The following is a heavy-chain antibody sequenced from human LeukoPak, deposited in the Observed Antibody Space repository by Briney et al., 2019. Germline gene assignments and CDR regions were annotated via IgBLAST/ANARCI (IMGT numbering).Heavy chain of an antibody. CDR3: ARGRSYYSDY. D-gene: IGHD1-26*01. CDR1: GYSISSGYY. V-gene: IGHV4-38-2*02. CDR2: IYHSGST. J-gene: IGHJ4*02. Sequence: SETLSLTCTVSGYSISSGYYWGWIRQPPGKGLEWIGSIYHSGSTYYNPSLKSRVTISVDTSKNQFSLKLSSVTAADTAVYYCARGRSYYSDYWGQGTLVTVSS.